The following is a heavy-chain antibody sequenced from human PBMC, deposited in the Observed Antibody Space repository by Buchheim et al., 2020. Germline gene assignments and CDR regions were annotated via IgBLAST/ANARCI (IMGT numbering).Heavy chain of an antibody. Sequence: EVQLVESGGGLVQPGGSLRLSCAASGITFSNHWMSRVRQAPGKGPEWVAIIKQDGSEQFYVDSVKGRFTISRDNAKNSLYLQMHSLRAEDTAVYYCVRGSGWLHDYWGQGTL. CDR2: IKQDGSEQ. CDR1: GITFSNHW. V-gene: IGHV3-7*01. CDR3: VRGSGWLHDY. D-gene: IGHD6-19*01. J-gene: IGHJ4*02.